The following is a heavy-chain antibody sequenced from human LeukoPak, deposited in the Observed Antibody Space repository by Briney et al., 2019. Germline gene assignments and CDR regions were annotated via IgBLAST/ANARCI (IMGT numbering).Heavy chain of an antibody. Sequence: PGGSLRLSCTASGFTVSSNSMSWVRQAPGKGLEWVSVIYSDGGSYYADSVKGRFTISRDNSKNTLYLQMNSLRAEDTAVYYCARLMTVATIPDSWGQGTLVTVSS. CDR1: GFTVSSNS. CDR3: ARLMTVATIPDS. D-gene: IGHD5-12*01. V-gene: IGHV3-53*01. CDR2: IYSDGGS. J-gene: IGHJ4*02.